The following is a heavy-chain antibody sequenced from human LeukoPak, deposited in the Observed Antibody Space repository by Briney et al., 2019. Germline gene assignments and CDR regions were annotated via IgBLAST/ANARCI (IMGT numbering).Heavy chain of an antibody. CDR3: ARSVAHYFATSGTHIDS. CDR1: GYTFTNYV. Sequence: ASVKVSCKASGYTFTNYVITRVRQAPGQGLEWMGWISTYNGNTNYAQKLQGRVTMTTDKSTSTAYMELRSLRSDDTAVFYCARSVAHYFATSGTHIDSWGQGTLVTVSS. J-gene: IGHJ4*02. V-gene: IGHV1-18*01. CDR2: ISTYNGNT. D-gene: IGHD3-22*01.